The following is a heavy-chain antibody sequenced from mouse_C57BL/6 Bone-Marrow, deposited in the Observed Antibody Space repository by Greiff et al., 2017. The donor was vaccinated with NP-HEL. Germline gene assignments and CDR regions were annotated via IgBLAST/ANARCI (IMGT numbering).Heavy chain of an antibody. CDR1: GYTFTSYW. D-gene: IGHD2-4*01. Sequence: QVQLQQSGAELAKPGASVKLSCKASGYTFTSYWMHWVKQRPGQGLEWIGYINPSSGYTKYNQKFKDRATLTADKSFSTAYMRLNSLTYEDSSVYYCARFYYDYGGAWFACWGQGTLVTVSA. J-gene: IGHJ3*01. V-gene: IGHV1-7*01. CDR3: ARFYYDYGGAWFAC. CDR2: INPSSGYT.